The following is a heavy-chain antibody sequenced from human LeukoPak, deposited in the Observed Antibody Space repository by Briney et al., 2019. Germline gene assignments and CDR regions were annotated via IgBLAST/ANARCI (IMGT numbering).Heavy chain of an antibody. J-gene: IGHJ3*02. D-gene: IGHD3-3*01. CDR1: GGSFSGYY. Sequence: PSETLSLTCAVYGGSFSGYYWSWIRQPPGKGLEWIGYIYYSGSTNYNPSLKSRVTISVDTSKNQFSLKLSSVTAADTAVYYCAREVPGGLRSLQDAFDIWGQGTMVTVSS. CDR3: AREVPGGLRSLQDAFDI. V-gene: IGHV4-59*01. CDR2: IYYSGST.